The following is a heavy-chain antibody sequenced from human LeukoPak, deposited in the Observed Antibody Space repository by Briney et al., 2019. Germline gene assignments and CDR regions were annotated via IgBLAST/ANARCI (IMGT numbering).Heavy chain of an antibody. CDR1: GGSISNYY. D-gene: IGHD6-13*01. CDR3: ARPKAAAWYFDL. V-gene: IGHV4-59*01. Sequence: SETLSLTCTVSGGSISNYYWSWIRQPPGKGLEWIGYIYYSGSTNYNPSLESRVTISVDTSKSQFSLKLRSVTAADTAVYYCARPKAAAWYFDLWGRGTLVTVSS. J-gene: IGHJ2*01. CDR2: IYYSGST.